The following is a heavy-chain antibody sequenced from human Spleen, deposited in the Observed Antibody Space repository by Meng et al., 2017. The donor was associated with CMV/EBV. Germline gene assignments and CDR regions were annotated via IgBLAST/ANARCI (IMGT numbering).Heavy chain of an antibody. Sequence: QVQLVQSWAEVKTPWSSVKVSCKASGGTFSSYAISWVRQAPGQGLEWMGGIIPIFGTANYAQKFQGRVTITADESTSTAYMELSSLRSEDTAVYYCARGKDGYNRDYWGQGTLVTVSS. CDR2: IIPIFGTA. V-gene: IGHV1-69*12. D-gene: IGHD5-24*01. CDR3: ARGKDGYNRDY. J-gene: IGHJ4*02. CDR1: GGTFSSYA.